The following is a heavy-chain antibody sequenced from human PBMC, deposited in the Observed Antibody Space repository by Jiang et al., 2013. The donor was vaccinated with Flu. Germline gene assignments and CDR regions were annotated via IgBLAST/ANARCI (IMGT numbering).Heavy chain of an antibody. D-gene: IGHD1-26*01. J-gene: IGHJ4*02. Sequence: QLLESGGGVVQPGRSLRLSCAASGFTFSSYGMHWVRQAPGKGLEWVAVISYDGSNKYYADSVKGRFTISRDNSKNTLYLQMNSLRAEDTAVYYCAKDVVEYSGSYSSDYWGQGTLVTVSS. CDR2: ISYDGSNK. CDR1: GFTFSSYG. V-gene: IGHV3-30*18. CDR3: AKDVVEYSGSYSSDY.